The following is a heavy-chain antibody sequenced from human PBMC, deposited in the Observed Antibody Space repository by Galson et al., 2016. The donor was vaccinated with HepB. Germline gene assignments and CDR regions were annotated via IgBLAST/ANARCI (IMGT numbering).Heavy chain of an antibody. CDR2: TYYRSKWYN. CDR1: GDSVSSNSAA. D-gene: IGHD6-13*01. Sequence: CAISGDSVSSNSAAWNWIRQSPSRGLEWLGRTYYRSKWYNDYAVSVKSRITINPDTSKNQFSLQLNSVTPEDTAVYYCARDETRYNSSINYYYYYYTDVWGQGTPVTVSS. J-gene: IGHJ6*03. CDR3: ARDETRYNSSINYYYYYYTDV. V-gene: IGHV6-1*01.